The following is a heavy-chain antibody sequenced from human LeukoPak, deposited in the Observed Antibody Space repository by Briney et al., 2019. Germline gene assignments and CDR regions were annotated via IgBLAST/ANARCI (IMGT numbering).Heavy chain of an antibody. D-gene: IGHD3-9*01. CDR1: GYTFTSYG. CDR2: ISAYNGNT. Sequence: ASVKVSFKASGYTFTSYGISWVRQAPGQGLEWRGWISAYNGNTNYAQKLQGRVTMTTDTSTSTAYMELRGLRSDDTAVYYCARDQAATNTQVRFCLDWGQGTLVTVSS. V-gene: IGHV1-18*01. J-gene: IGHJ4*02. CDR3: ARDQAATNTQVRFCLD.